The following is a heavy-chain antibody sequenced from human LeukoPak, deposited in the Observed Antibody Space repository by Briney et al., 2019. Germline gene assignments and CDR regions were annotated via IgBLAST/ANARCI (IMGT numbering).Heavy chain of an antibody. J-gene: IGHJ5*02. Sequence: PGGSLRLSCAASGFTFSSYAMSWVRQAPGKGLEWVSAISGSGGSTYYADSVKGRFTVSRDNSKNTLYLQMNSLRAEDTAVYYCAPPTIFGDYVPWGQGTLVTVSS. CDR1: GFTFSSYA. CDR2: ISGSGGST. V-gene: IGHV3-23*01. D-gene: IGHD4-17*01. CDR3: APPTIFGDYVP.